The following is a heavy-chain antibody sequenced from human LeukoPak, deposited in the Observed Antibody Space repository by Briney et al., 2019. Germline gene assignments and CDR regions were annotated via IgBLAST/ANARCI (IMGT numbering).Heavy chain of an antibody. CDR2: ISSSGSTI. J-gene: IGHJ4*02. CDR3: ARDRGSTNLRLFDY. V-gene: IGHV3-48*03. CDR1: GFTFSSYE. Sequence: GGSLRLSCAASGFTFSSYEMNWVRQAPGKGLEWVSYISSSGSTIYYADSVKGRFTISRDNAKNSLYLQMNSPRAEDTAVYYCARDRGSTNLRLFDYWGQGTLVTVSS. D-gene: IGHD2-8*01.